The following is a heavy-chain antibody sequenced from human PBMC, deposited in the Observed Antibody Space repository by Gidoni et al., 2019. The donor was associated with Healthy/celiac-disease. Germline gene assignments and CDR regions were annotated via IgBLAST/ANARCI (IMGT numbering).Heavy chain of an antibody. D-gene: IGHD6-19*01. V-gene: IGHV3-9*01. CDR1: GFTFDDYA. Sequence: EVQLVESGGGLVQPGRSLRLSCAASGFTFDDYAIHWVRQAPGKGLEWVSGISWNSGSIGYADSVKGRFTISRDNAKNSLYLQMNSLRAEDTALYYCAKEGGISSGWEEDYYGMDVWGQGTTVTVSS. CDR3: AKEGGISSGWEEDYYGMDV. J-gene: IGHJ6*02. CDR2: ISWNSGSI.